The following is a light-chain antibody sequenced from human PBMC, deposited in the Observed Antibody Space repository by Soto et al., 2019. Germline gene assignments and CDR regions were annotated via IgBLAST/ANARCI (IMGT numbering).Light chain of an antibody. Sequence: QSALTQSRSVSGSPGQSVTISCTGTSSDVGGYKYVSWYQQHPGKAPRLMIYDVSERPSGVPDRFSGSKAGNTASLTISGLQAEDEADYYCCSYAGSNTPYVFGTGTKVTVL. CDR1: SSDVGGYKY. J-gene: IGLJ1*01. V-gene: IGLV2-11*01. CDR2: DVS. CDR3: CSYAGSNTPYV.